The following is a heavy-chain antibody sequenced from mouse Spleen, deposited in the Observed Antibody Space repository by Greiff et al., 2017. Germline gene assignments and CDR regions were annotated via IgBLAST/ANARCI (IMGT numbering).Heavy chain of an antibody. D-gene: IGHD2-4*01. V-gene: IGHV1-53*01. CDR2: INPSNGGT. Sequence: QVQLQQPGTELVKPGASVKLSCKASGYTFTSYWMHWVKQRPGQGLEWIGNINPSNGGTNYNEKFKSKATLTVDKSSSTAYMQLSSLTSEDSAVYYCAGMITTTSYWYFDVWGAGTTVTVSS. CDR3: AGMITTTSYWYFDV. J-gene: IGHJ1*01. CDR1: GYTFTSYW.